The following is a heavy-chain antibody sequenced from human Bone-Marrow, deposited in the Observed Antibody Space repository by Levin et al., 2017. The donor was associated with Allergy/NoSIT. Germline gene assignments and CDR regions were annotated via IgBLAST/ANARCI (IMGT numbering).Heavy chain of an antibody. V-gene: IGHV4-59*01. CDR1: GGSISSYY. CDR2: IYYSGST. CDR3: ARSAYGDQHY. Sequence: SQTLSLTCTVSGGSISSYYWSWIRQPPGKGLEWIGYIYYSGSTNYNPSLKSRVTISVDTSKNQFSLKLSSVTAADTAVYYCARSAYGDQHYWGQGTLVTVSS. J-gene: IGHJ4*02. D-gene: IGHD4-17*01.